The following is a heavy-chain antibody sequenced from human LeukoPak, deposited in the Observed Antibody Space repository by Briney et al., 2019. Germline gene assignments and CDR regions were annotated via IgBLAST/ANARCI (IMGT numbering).Heavy chain of an antibody. Sequence: SQTLSLTCTVSGGTISSYYWSWIRQPPGKGLEWIGYIYYSGSTNYNPSLKSRVTISVDTSKNQFSLKLSSVTAADTAVYYCARTSSSSFDYWGQGTLVTVSS. J-gene: IGHJ4*02. CDR3: ARTSSSSFDY. D-gene: IGHD6-13*01. CDR2: IYYSGST. V-gene: IGHV4-59*01. CDR1: GGTISSYY.